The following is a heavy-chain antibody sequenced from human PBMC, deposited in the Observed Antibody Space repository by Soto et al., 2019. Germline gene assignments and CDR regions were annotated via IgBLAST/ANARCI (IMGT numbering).Heavy chain of an antibody. D-gene: IGHD6-19*01. CDR2: VSHDGRNT. CDR3: AKGGRQWMVTSDFNY. CDR1: GFTFSDYA. Sequence: VQLVESGGGVVQPGRSLRLSCAASGFTFSDYAMHWVRQAPGKGLAWVAVVSHDGRNTHYADSVKGRFTISRDSSKNTVSLEMTRLRAKDTAVYYCAKGGRQWMVTSDFNYWGQGALVTVSS. J-gene: IGHJ4*02. V-gene: IGHV3-30*18.